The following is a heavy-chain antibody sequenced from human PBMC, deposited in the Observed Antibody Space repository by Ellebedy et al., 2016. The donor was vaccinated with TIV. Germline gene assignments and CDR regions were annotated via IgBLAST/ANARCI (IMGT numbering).Heavy chain of an antibody. J-gene: IGHJ3*02. Sequence: SETLSLTCAVSGGSFSDYYWSWIRQPPGKGLEWIGEINHSGSTNYSPSLKSRVTMSVDTSKNQFSLKLSFASAADTAVYYCASSPSYDAFDIWGQGTMVTVSS. D-gene: IGHD3-10*01. CDR1: GGSFSDYY. CDR2: INHSGST. V-gene: IGHV4-34*01. CDR3: ASSPSYDAFDI.